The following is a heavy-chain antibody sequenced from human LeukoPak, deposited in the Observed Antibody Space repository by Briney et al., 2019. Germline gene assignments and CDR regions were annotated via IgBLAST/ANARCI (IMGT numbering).Heavy chain of an antibody. Sequence: GGSLRLSCAASGFTFSSYAMSWVRQAPGKGLGWVSRINSDGSSTSYADSVKGRFTISRDNAKNTLYLQMNSLRAEDTAVYYCAKDRNLLWFGESRGYYMDVWGKGTTVTISS. J-gene: IGHJ6*03. CDR2: INSDGSST. D-gene: IGHD3-10*01. CDR1: GFTFSSYA. V-gene: IGHV3-74*01. CDR3: AKDRNLLWFGESRGYYMDV.